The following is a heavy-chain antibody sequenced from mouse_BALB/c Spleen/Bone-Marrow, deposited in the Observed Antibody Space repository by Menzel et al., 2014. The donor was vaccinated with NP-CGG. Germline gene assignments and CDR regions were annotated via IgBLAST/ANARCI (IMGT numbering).Heavy chain of an antibody. Sequence: QVPLKEARAALAKSGGSVTMSCKAPGHTLTSYWVHWVKQRPGQGLEWIGYINPSSGYTEFNQRCKDKATLTADRSSNTAYMQLRSLTSEDATVYYCARGYYVMDYWGQGTSVTVSS. CDR1: GHTLTSYW. CDR3: ARGYYVMDY. J-gene: IGHJ4*01. V-gene: IGHV1-7*01. CDR2: INPSSGYT.